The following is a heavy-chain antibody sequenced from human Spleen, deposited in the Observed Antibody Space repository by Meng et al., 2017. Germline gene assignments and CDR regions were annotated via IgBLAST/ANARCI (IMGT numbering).Heavy chain of an antibody. CDR3: VRELRDTLYFDY. J-gene: IGHJ4*02. CDR2: LNPSVGST. CDR1: GYTFTSYY. D-gene: IGHD5-24*01. Sequence: QVQFVQSGALVKKTVASVKGSCTASGYTFTSYYMHWVRQAPGQGLEWMGILNPSVGSTTYAQKFEGRVTMTRDTSTSTVYLEVSSLTSEDTAVYYCVRELRDTLYFDYWGQGTLVTVSS. V-gene: IGHV1-46*03.